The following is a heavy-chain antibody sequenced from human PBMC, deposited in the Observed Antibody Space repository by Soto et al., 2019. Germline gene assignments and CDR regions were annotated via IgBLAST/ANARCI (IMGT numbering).Heavy chain of an antibody. J-gene: IGHJ1*01. CDR3: ARDQEGARPPTFAEYFQH. Sequence: EVQLVESGGGLVQPGGSLRLSCAVSGFTVSSNYMSWVRQAPGKGFEWVSVIYSGGTTYYADSVKGRFTISRDTSKNTLYLQMNSLRAEDTAVYYCARDQEGARPPTFAEYFQHWGQGTLVTVSS. V-gene: IGHV3-66*01. CDR1: GFTVSSNY. D-gene: IGHD1-26*01. CDR2: IYSGGTT.